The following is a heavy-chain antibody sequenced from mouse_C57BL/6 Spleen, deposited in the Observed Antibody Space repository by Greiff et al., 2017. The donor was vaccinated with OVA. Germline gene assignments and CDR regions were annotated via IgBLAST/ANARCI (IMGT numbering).Heavy chain of an antibody. CDR1: GYSITSGYY. D-gene: IGHD1-1*01. CDR2: ISYDGSN. Sequence: EVQLQESGPGLVKPSQSLSLTCSVTGYSITSGYYWNWIRQFPGNKLEWMGYISYDGSNNYNPSLKNRISITRDTSKNQFFLKLNSVTTEDTATYYCARDEYYYGSIYWYFDVWGTGTTVTVSS. J-gene: IGHJ1*03. V-gene: IGHV3-6*01. CDR3: ARDEYYYGSIYWYFDV.